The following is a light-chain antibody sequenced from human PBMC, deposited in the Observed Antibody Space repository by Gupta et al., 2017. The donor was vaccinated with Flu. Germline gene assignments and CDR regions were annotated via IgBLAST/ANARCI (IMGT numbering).Light chain of an antibody. Sequence: STLSASVGDRVTITCRASQSINDGLAWYQHKPGKVPKLLIYRASNLESGVPSRLSASGSGTEFTLTISDLQPDDFATYYCQQYSSYYTWTFGQGTRVEV. J-gene: IGKJ1*01. CDR2: RAS. CDR3: QQYSSYYTWT. CDR1: QSINDG. V-gene: IGKV1-5*03.